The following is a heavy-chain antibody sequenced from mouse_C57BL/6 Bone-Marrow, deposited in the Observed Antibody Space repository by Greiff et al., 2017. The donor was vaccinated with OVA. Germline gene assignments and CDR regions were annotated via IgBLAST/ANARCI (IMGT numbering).Heavy chain of an antibody. CDR3: ARRDYSNLYYYAMDY. CDR2: INPGSGGT. D-gene: IGHD2-5*01. Sequence: VQLQQSGAELVRPGTSVRVSCKASGYAFPNYLIEWVKQRPGQGLEWIGVINPGSGGTNYNEKFKGKATLTADKSSSTAYMQLSSLTSEDSAVYFCARRDYSNLYYYAMDYWGQGTSVTVSS. V-gene: IGHV1-54*01. J-gene: IGHJ4*01. CDR1: GYAFPNYL.